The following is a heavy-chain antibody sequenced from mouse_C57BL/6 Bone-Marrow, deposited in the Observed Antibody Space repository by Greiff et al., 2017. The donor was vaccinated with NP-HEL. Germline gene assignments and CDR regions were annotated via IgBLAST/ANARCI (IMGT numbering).Heavy chain of an antibody. CDR3: AREVLFEFLYAMDY. V-gene: IGHV1-64*01. Sequence: QVQLQQPGAELVKPGASVKLSCKASGYTFTSYWMHWVKQRPGQGLEWIGMIHPNSGSTNYNEKFKSKATLTVDKSSSTAYMQLSSLTSEDSAVYYCAREVLFEFLYAMDYWGQGTSVTVSS. CDR1: GYTFTSYW. J-gene: IGHJ4*01. CDR2: IHPNSGST.